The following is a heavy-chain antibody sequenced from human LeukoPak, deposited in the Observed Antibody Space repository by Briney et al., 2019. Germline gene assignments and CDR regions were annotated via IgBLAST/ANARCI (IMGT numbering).Heavy chain of an antibody. CDR3: AKDIVRAHGD. V-gene: IGHV3-7*01. D-gene: IGHD2-15*01. J-gene: IGHJ4*02. CDR1: GFNFTSHW. Sequence: PGGPMRLFCAASGFNFTSHWMTWLSKAPGKALEWVANIRGDGGEKYYVDSVKGRFTISRDNAKNSVYLQMNSLRGEDTDVYYCAKDIVRAHGDWGQGTVVTVSS. CDR2: IRGDGGEK.